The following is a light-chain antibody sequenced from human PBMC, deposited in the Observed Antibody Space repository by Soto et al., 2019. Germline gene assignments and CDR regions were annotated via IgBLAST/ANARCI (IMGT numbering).Light chain of an antibody. CDR1: QDIRGA. CDR3: QQFNTYPIT. V-gene: IGKV1-13*02. J-gene: IGKJ5*01. Sequence: ALQLTQSPSSLSASVGDRVTITCRASQDIRGALAWYQQKPGKPPKLLIFDVSSLQSGVPSRFSGSGSGTDFTLTISSLQPEDFATYYCQQFNTYPITFGQGTRLEMK. CDR2: DVS.